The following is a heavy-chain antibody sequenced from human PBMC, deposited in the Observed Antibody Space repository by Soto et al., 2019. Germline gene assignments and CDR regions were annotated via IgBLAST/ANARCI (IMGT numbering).Heavy chain of an antibody. CDR1: GFTLSSYA. CDR2: ISGSGGST. D-gene: IGHD5-18*01. J-gene: IGHJ4*02. Sequence: LRLSCAASGFTLSSYAMSWVRQAPGKGLEWVSAISGSGGSTYYADSVKGRFTISRDNSKNTLYLQMNSLRAEDTAVYYCAKEERGYSYGPFDYWGQGTLVTVSS. CDR3: AKEERGYSYGPFDY. V-gene: IGHV3-23*01.